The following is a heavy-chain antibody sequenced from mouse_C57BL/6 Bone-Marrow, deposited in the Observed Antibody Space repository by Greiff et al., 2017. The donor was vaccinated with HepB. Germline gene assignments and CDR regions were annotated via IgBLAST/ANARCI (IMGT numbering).Heavy chain of an antibody. J-gene: IGHJ2*01. CDR2: IDPSDSYT. CDR1: GYTFTSYW. CDR3: ARAPPYDASHTFDS. Sequence: QVQLQQPGAELVMPGASVKLSCKASGYTFTSYWMHWVKQRPGQGLEWIGEIDPSDSYTNYNQKFKGKSTLTVDKSSSTAYMQLSSLTSEDSAVYYSARAPPYDASHTFDSSGHGTTLTLSP. D-gene: IGHD2-12*01. V-gene: IGHV1-69*01.